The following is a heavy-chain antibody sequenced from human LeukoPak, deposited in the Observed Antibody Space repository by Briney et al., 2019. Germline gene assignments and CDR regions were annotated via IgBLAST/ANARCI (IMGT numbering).Heavy chain of an antibody. D-gene: IGHD2-15*01. V-gene: IGHV4-34*01. Sequence: SETLSLTCAVYGGSFSGYYWSWIRQPPGKGLEWIGEINHSGSTNYNPSLKSRVTISVDTSKNQFSLKLSSVTAADTAVYYCARDEWGYCSGGSCYYFDYWGQGTLVTVSS. CDR2: INHSGST. J-gene: IGHJ4*02. CDR1: GGSFSGYY. CDR3: ARDEWGYCSGGSCYYFDY.